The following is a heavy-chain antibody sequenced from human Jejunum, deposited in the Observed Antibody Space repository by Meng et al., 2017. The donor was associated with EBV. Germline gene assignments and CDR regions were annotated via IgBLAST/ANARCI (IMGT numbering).Heavy chain of an antibody. CDR3: AGLRYSGYDRAFDY. D-gene: IGHD5-12*01. V-gene: IGHV4-61*01. Sequence: QLQLLESGPGRVKPSETPSPTSHVAGGSVNSGNVYWSWIRQPPGKGLEWIGYIYYSGSTNYIPSLKSRVTISLDTSKNQFSLKLSSVTAADTAVYYCAGLRYSGYDRAFDYWGKGALVTVSS. CDR1: GGSVNSGNVY. J-gene: IGHJ4*02. CDR2: IYYSGST.